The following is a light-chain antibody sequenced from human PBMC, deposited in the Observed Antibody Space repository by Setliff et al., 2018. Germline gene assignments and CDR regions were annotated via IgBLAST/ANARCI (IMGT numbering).Light chain of an antibody. CDR3: SSYAGSSTVV. J-gene: IGLJ2*01. V-gene: IGLV2-23*02. CDR2: DVS. CDR1: SSDVGAYDL. Sequence: QSALAQPASVSGSPGQSITISCSGTSSDVGAYDLVSWYKQHPGKAPKLMIYDVSKRPSGVSNRFSGSKYGNTASLTISGLQAEDEADYYCSSYAGSSTVVFGGGTKVTVL.